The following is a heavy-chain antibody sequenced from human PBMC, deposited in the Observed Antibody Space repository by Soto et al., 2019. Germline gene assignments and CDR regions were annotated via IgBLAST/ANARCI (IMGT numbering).Heavy chain of an antibody. D-gene: IGHD3-22*01. CDR1: GGSINDYY. CDR2: VSSSGST. J-gene: IGHJ5*02. V-gene: IGHV4-59*01. Sequence: TSETLSLTCTVSGGSINDYYWGWIRQPPGKGLEWIGHVSSSGSTKYTPSLQSRVTISVGTSKKQFSLKLNSVTAADTAVYYCARGEGNYYDRSGHYVNWLDPWGQGKMVTVSS. CDR3: ARGEGNYYDRSGHYVNWLDP.